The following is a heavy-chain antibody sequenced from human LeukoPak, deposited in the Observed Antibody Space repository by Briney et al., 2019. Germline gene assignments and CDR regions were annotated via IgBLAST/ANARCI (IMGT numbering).Heavy chain of an antibody. CDR2: ISAYNGNT. CDR1: GYTFTSYG. Sequence: ASVKVSCKASGYTFTSYGISWVRQAPGQGLEWMGWISAYNGNTNYAQKLQGTVTMTTDPSTSTAYMELRSLKSDDTAVYYCARSRMYYDILTGYPDAFDIWGQGTMVTVSS. J-gene: IGHJ3*02. CDR3: ARSRMYYDILTGYPDAFDI. D-gene: IGHD3-9*01. V-gene: IGHV1-18*01.